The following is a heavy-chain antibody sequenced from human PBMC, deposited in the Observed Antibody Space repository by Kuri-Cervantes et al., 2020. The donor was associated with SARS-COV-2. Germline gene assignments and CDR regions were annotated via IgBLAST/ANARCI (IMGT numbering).Heavy chain of an antibody. CDR3: ARSFSSWYPDY. CDR2: IYYSGGT. Sequence: SETLSLTCTASGGSISSSSYYWGWIRQPPGKGLEWIGSIYYSGGTYYNPSLKSRVTISVDRSKNQFSLKLSSVTAADTAVYYCARSFSSWYPDYWGQGTLVTVSS. V-gene: IGHV4-39*07. CDR1: GGSISSSSYY. J-gene: IGHJ4*02. D-gene: IGHD6-13*01.